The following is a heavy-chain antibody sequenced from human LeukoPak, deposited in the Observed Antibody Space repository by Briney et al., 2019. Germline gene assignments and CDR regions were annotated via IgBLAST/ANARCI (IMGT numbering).Heavy chain of an antibody. Sequence: GASVKVSCKASGYTFTSYGISLVRQAPGQGLEWMGWSSAYNGNTNYAQKLQGRVTMTTDTSTSTAYMELRSLRSDDTAVYYCARDKLRFLEWLGDNWFDPWGQGTLVTVSS. CDR3: ARDKLRFLEWLGDNWFDP. CDR1: GYTFTSYG. CDR2: SSAYNGNT. V-gene: IGHV1-18*01. D-gene: IGHD3-3*01. J-gene: IGHJ5*02.